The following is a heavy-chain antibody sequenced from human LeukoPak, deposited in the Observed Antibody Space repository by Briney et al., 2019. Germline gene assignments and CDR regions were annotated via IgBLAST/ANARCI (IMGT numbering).Heavy chain of an antibody. V-gene: IGHV1-18*04. Sequence: ASVKISCKASGYTFTSYGIRWVRQATGQGLEWMGWISAYNGNTNYAQKLQGRVTMTTDTSTSTAYMELRSLRSDDTAVYYCARPRVYNWNDNYYYGMDVWGKGTTVTVSS. CDR3: ARPRVYNWNDNYYYGMDV. D-gene: IGHD1-1*01. J-gene: IGHJ6*04. CDR1: GYTFTSYG. CDR2: ISAYNGNT.